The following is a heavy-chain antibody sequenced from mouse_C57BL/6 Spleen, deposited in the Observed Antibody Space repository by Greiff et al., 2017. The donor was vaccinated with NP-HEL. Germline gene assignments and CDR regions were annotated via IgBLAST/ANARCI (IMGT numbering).Heavy chain of an antibody. J-gene: IGHJ1*03. Sequence: DVMLVEPGGGLVKPGGSLKLSCAASGFTFSSYAMSWVRQTPEKRLEWVATISDGGSYTYYPDNVKGRFTISRDNAKNNLYLQMSHLKSEDTAMYYCARDERLWYFDVWGTGTTVTVSS. CDR3: ARDERLWYFDV. D-gene: IGHD2-4*01. V-gene: IGHV5-4*01. CDR2: ISDGGSYT. CDR1: GFTFSSYA.